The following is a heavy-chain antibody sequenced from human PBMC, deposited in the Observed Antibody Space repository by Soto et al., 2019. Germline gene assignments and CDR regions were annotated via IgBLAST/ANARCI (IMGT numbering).Heavy chain of an antibody. J-gene: IGHJ5*02. V-gene: IGHV3-11*05. Sequence: PGGSVRLSCAASGFTFSDYYMGWIRQAPGKGLEWVSYISSSSSYTNYADSVKGRFTISRDNAKNSLYLQMNSLRAEDTAVYYCASDLWSVEMATISWFDPWGQGTLVTVSS. CDR2: ISSSSSYT. D-gene: IGHD5-12*01. CDR1: GFTFSDYY. CDR3: ASDLWSVEMATISWFDP.